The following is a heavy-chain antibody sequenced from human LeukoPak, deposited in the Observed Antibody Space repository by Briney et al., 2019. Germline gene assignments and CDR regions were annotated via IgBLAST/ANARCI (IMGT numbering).Heavy chain of an antibody. Sequence: GGSLRLSCAASGFTFSSYSMNWVRQAPGKGLEWVSSISDAGGTIYYADSVKGRFTISRDSSKSTLYLQMDSLRAEDTALYYCAKDLRGSGFNWFDPWGQGTLVTVSS. D-gene: IGHD3-10*01. J-gene: IGHJ5*02. CDR3: AKDLRGSGFNWFDP. CDR2: ISDAGGTI. CDR1: GFTFSSYS. V-gene: IGHV3-23*01.